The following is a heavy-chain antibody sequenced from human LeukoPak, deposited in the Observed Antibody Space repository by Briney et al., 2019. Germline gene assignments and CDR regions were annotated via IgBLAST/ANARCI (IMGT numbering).Heavy chain of an antibody. CDR2: ISSSGSTK. CDR3: AKEHWDGAAGGFDY. V-gene: IGHV3-48*03. Sequence: GGSLRLSCAASGFTFSSYEMNWVRQGPGKGLEWVSYISSSGSTKYYADSVKGRFTISRDNSKNTLYLQMNSLRAEDTAVYYCAKEHWDGAAGGFDYWGQGTLVTVSS. J-gene: IGHJ4*02. D-gene: IGHD3-3*02. CDR1: GFTFSSYE.